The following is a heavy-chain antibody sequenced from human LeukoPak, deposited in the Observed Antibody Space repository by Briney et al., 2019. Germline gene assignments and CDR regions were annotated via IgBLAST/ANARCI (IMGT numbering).Heavy chain of an antibody. CDR3: ARDSPNIINWFDP. J-gene: IGHJ5*02. Sequence: PGGSLRLSCAATGFTFSSYSMNWVRQAPGKGLEWVSSISSSSSYIYYADSVKGRSTISRDNAKNSLYLQMNSLRAEDTAVYYCARDSPNIINWFDPWGQGTLVTVSS. V-gene: IGHV3-21*01. CDR1: GFTFSSYS. D-gene: IGHD2-8*01. CDR2: ISSSSSYI.